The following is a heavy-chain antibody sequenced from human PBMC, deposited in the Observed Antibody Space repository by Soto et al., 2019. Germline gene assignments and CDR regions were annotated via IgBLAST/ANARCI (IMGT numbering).Heavy chain of an antibody. CDR1: GFTFTNAW. J-gene: IGHJ4*01. D-gene: IGHD3-22*01. Sequence: GGSLRLSCAAAGFTFTNAWINWVRPAPGKGLEWVGRIKSKLDGGTTDFAASVKGRFAISRDDSTHMVYLQMTSLKTEDTAIYYCTTDSYMTTIVVRFDYWGHGTLVTVSS. CDR3: TTDSYMTTIVVRFDY. CDR2: IKSKLDGGTT. V-gene: IGHV3-15*07.